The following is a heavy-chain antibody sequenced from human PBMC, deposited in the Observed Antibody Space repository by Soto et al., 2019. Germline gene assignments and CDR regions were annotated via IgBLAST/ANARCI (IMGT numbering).Heavy chain of an antibody. CDR3: TRHFLGEVSPHFDY. CDR1: GGSISSSSYY. Sequence: SETLSLTCTVSGGSISSSSYYWGWIRQPPGKGLEWIGSIYYSGSTYYNPSLKSRVTISVDTSKNQFSLKLSSVTAADTAVHYCTRHFLGEVSPHFDYWGQGTLVTVSS. CDR2: IYYSGST. V-gene: IGHV4-39*01. D-gene: IGHD2-8*01. J-gene: IGHJ4*02.